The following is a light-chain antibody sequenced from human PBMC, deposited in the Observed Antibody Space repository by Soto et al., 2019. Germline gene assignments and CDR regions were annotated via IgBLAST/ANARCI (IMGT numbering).Light chain of an antibody. Sequence: IVMTQSPDSLAVSLGERATINCKSSQTVLYSSNNKNYLAWYQQKPGQPPKLLIYWASTRKSGVPDRFSGSGSGTDFTLTISSLQAEDVAVYYCHQYYSTPFTFGPGTKVDIK. V-gene: IGKV4-1*01. CDR1: QTVLYSSNNKNY. CDR3: HQYYSTPFT. CDR2: WAS. J-gene: IGKJ3*01.